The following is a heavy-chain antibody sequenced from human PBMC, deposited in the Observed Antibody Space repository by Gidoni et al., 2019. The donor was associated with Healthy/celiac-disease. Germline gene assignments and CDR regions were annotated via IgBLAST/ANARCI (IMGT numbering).Heavy chain of an antibody. CDR3: ARHDSGGSFYYYYYGMDV. Sequence: QLQLQESGPGLVKPSETLSLTCTVSGGSISSSSYYWGWIRQPPGKGLELIGSIYYSGSTYYNPSLKSRVTISVDTSKNQFSLKLSSVTAAETAVYYCARHDSGGSFYYYYYGMDVWGQGTTVTVSS. D-gene: IGHD2-15*01. V-gene: IGHV4-39*01. CDR2: IYYSGST. CDR1: GGSISSSSYY. J-gene: IGHJ6*02.